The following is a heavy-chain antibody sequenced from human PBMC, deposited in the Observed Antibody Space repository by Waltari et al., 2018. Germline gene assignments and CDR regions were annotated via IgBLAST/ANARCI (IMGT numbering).Heavy chain of an antibody. Sequence: VQLLESGGGLVQPGGSLRLSCAASGFTFSNYAMTWVRQAPGKGLEWVSGITSSGGSTYYEASVKGRFTISRDSSRNTLHLQMNSLRAEDTAIYYCTKWLTAAGTGWFDCWGQGTLVTVSS. D-gene: IGHD6-13*01. V-gene: IGHV3-23*01. CDR3: TKWLTAAGTGWFDC. CDR2: ITSSGGST. CDR1: GFTFSNYA. J-gene: IGHJ4*02.